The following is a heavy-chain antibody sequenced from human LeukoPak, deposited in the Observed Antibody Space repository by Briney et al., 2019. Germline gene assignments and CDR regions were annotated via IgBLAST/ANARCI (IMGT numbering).Heavy chain of an antibody. V-gene: IGHV1-8*01. CDR1: GYTFTSYD. CDR2: MNPNSGNT. CDR3: ASGERSDYGDGYWFDP. Sequence: ASVKVSCKASGYTFTSYDINWVRQATGQGLEWMGWMNPNSGNTGYAQKFQGRVTMTRNTSISTAYMELSSLRSEDTAVYYCASGERSDYGDGYWFDPWGQGTLVTVSS. D-gene: IGHD4-17*01. J-gene: IGHJ5*02.